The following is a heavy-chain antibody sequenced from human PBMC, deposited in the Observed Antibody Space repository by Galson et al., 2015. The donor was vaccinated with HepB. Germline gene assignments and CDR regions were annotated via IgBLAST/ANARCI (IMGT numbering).Heavy chain of an antibody. CDR2: ISYDGSNK. CDR3: AKAPYDFWSGYYSAFRGYGMDV. D-gene: IGHD3-3*01. Sequence: SLRLSCAASGFTFSSYGMHWVRQAPGKGLEWVAVISYDGSNKYYADSVKGRFTISRDNSKNTLYLQMNSLRAEDTAVYYCAKAPYDFWSGYYSAFRGYGMDVWGQGTTVTVSS. CDR1: GFTFSSYG. J-gene: IGHJ6*02. V-gene: IGHV3-30*18.